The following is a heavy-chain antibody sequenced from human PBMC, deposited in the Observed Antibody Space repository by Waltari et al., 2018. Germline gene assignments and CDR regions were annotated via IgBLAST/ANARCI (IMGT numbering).Heavy chain of an antibody. Sequence: QVQLVQSGAEVKKPGSSVKVSCKASGGTFSSYAISCVRQAPGQGLEWMGRIIPIFGTANDAQKFQGRVTITADKSTSTAYMELSSLRSEDTAVYYCARHRGPDFWSGLAPRDYWGQGTLVIVSS. CDR2: IIPIFGTA. CDR3: ARHRGPDFWSGLAPRDY. D-gene: IGHD3-3*01. V-gene: IGHV1-69*08. CDR1: GGTFSSYA. J-gene: IGHJ4*02.